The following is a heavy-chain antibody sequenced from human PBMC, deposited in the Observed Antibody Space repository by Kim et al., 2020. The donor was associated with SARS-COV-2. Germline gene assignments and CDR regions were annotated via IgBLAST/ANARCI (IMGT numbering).Heavy chain of an antibody. CDR2: ISGSGGST. CDR1: GFTFSSYA. CDR3: AKGVWVGGTRIAFGYYYYVMDG. Sequence: GGSLRLSCAASGFTFSSYAMSWVRQAPGKGLEWVSAISGSGGSTYYADSVKGRFTISRDNSKNTLYLQMNSLRAEDTAVYYCAKGVWVGGTRIAFGYYYYVMDGWGQGTTVTVSS. V-gene: IGHV3-23*01. J-gene: IGHJ6*02. D-gene: IGHD3-16*01.